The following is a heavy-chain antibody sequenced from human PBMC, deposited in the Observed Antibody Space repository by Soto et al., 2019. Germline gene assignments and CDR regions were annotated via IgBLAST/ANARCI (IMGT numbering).Heavy chain of an antibody. D-gene: IGHD2-8*01. J-gene: IGHJ5*02. CDR1: GFTFGSYS. CDR2: ISDISSVT. Sequence: GGSLRLSCVASGFTFGSYSMNWVRQAPGKGPEWISYISDISSVTYYADSVKGRFTISRDNAENSLYLQMNSLRVEDTAVYYCLRARMVFGVPIEFGPWGQRTQVTGSS. V-gene: IGHV3-48*04. CDR3: LRARMVFGVPIEFGP.